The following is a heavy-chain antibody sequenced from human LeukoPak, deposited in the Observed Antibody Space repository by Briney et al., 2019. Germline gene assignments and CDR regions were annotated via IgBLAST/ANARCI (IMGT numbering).Heavy chain of an antibody. CDR3: ARGGGMGHYYYYMDV. V-gene: IGHV4-59*01. CDR2: IYYSGST. J-gene: IGHJ6*03. CDR1: GGSITSYY. D-gene: IGHD5-24*01. Sequence: PSGTLSLTCTVSGGSITSYYWSWIRQPPGKGLEWIGYIYYSGSTNYNPSLKSRVTISVDTSKNQFSLKLTSVTAADTAVYYCARGGGMGHYYYYMDVWGKGTTVTISS.